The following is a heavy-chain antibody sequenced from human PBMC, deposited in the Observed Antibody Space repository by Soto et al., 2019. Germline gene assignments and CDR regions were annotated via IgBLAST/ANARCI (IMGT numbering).Heavy chain of an antibody. Sequence: GSLLLSCAASGFIFTNYAMNWVRQAPGKGLEWVSVIGGRGNSAYYADSVQGRFTISRDNSKNTLSLQMSSLTADDTAIYYCVREGRGSFDFWGRGTMVTV. CDR3: VREGRGSFDF. V-gene: IGHV3-23*01. D-gene: IGHD5-12*01. J-gene: IGHJ3*01. CDR2: IGGRGNSA. CDR1: GFIFTNYA.